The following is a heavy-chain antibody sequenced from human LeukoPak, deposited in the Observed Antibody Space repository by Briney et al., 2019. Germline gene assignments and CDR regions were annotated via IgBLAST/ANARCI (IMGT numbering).Heavy chain of an antibody. CDR3: AKDHSSGWYDD. V-gene: IGHV3-23*01. Sequence: GGSLRLSCAASGFTFSSYAMSWVRQAPGKGLEWVSAISGSGGSTYYADSVKGRFTISRDNSKNTLYLQMNSLRADDTAAYYFAKDHSSGWYDDWGQGTLVTVSS. J-gene: IGHJ5*02. D-gene: IGHD6-19*01. CDR2: ISGSGGST. CDR1: GFTFSSYA.